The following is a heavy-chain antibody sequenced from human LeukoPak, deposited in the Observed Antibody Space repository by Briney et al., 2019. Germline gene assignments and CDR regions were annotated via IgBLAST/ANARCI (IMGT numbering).Heavy chain of an antibody. Sequence: PQTLSLTCTVSGGSLSSGGYYWSSIRQHPGKGLEWIGYIYYSGSTNYNPSLKSRVTISVDTSKNQFSLKLSSVTAADTAVYYCASYDSYGQTNWFDPWGQGTLVTVSS. J-gene: IGHJ5*02. CDR2: IYYSGST. V-gene: IGHV4-31*03. CDR1: GGSLSSGGYY. D-gene: IGHD5-18*01. CDR3: ASYDSYGQTNWFDP.